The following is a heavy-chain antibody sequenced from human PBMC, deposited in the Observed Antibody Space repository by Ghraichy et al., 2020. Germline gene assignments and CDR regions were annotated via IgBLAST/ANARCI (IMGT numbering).Heavy chain of an antibody. J-gene: IGHJ4*02. V-gene: IGHV3-23*01. CDR1: GFTFSSYA. CDR2: ISGSGGST. CDR3: AREIIVVVVAATYGLDY. D-gene: IGHD2-15*01. Sequence: GSLRLSCAASGFTFSSYAMSWVRQAPGKGLEWVSAISGSGGSTYYADSVKGRFTISRDNSKNTLYLQMNSLRAEDTAVYYCAREIIVVVVAATYGLDYWGQGTLVTVSS.